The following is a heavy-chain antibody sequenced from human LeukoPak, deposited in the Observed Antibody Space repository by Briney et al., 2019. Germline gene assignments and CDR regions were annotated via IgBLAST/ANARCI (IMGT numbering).Heavy chain of an antibody. V-gene: IGHV3-23*01. Sequence: GGSLRLSCAAPGFTFSSYAMSWVRQAPGKGLEWVSAISGSGGSTYYADSVKGRFTISRDNSKNTLYLQMNSLRAEDTAVYYRALIVATMGNFDYWGQGTLVTVSS. CDR2: ISGSGGST. J-gene: IGHJ4*02. CDR1: GFTFSSYA. D-gene: IGHD5-12*01. CDR3: ALIVATMGNFDY.